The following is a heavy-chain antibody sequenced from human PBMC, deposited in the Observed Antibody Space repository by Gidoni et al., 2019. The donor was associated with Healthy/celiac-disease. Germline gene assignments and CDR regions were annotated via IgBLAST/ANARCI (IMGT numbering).Heavy chain of an antibody. D-gene: IGHD6-19*01. J-gene: IGHJ4*02. CDR3: ARDQPLVEQWLVNYFDY. Sequence: QVQLVQSGAEVKKPGSSVKVACKASGGTCSSYAISWVRQAPGQGLEWMGRIIPILGTANYAQKFQGSVTITADKSTSTAYMELSSLRSEDTAVYYCARDQPLVEQWLVNYFDYWGQGTLVTVSS. CDR2: IIPILGTA. CDR1: GGTCSSYA. V-gene: IGHV1-69*09.